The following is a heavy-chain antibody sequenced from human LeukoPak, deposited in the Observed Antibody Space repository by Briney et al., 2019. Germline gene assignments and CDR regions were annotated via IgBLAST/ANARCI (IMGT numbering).Heavy chain of an antibody. CDR2: IYYSGST. J-gene: IGHJ4*02. CDR3: SRATSSWRPFDY. CDR1: GGSISSYY. D-gene: IGHD6-13*01. V-gene: IGHV4-59*01. Sequence: SETLSLTCTVSGGSISSYYWSWIRQPPGKGLEWIGYIYYSGSTNYSPSLKSRVTISLDTSENQFSLKLTSVTAADTAVYYCSRATSSWRPFDYWGQGTLVTVSS.